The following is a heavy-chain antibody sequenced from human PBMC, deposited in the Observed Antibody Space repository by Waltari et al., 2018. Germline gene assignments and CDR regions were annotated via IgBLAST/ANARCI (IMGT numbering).Heavy chain of an antibody. CDR3: TTGPCTNGVCYGFDP. Sequence: EVQLVESGGGLVKPGGSLRLSCAASGFTFSNAWMRWVRQAPGKGLEWVGRIKSKTDGGTTDYAAPVKGRFTISRDDSKNTLYLQMNSLKTEDTAVYYCTTGPCTNGVCYGFDPWGQGTLVTVSS. V-gene: IGHV3-15*01. CDR2: IKSKTDGGTT. D-gene: IGHD2-8*01. CDR1: GFTFSNAW. J-gene: IGHJ5*02.